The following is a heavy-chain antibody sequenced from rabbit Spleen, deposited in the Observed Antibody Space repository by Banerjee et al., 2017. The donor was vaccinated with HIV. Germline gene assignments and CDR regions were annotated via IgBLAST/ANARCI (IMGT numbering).Heavy chain of an antibody. CDR3: ARDTSSSFSSYGMDL. V-gene: IGHV1S40*01. CDR1: GVSFSSNYY. Sequence: QSLEESGGDLVKPGASLTLTCTASGVSFSSNYYMCWVRQAPGKGLEWIACIDSGSSGTTYYASWAKGRFTISKTSSTTVTLHMTSLTAADTATYFCARDTSSSFSSYGMDLWGPGTLVTVS. D-gene: IGHD1-1*01. CDR2: IDSGSSGTT. J-gene: IGHJ6*01.